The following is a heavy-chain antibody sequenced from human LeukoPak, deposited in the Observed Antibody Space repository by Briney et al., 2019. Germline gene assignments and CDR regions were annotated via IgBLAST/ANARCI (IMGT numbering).Heavy chain of an antibody. Sequence: RASVKVSCKASEYTFTGYYIHWVRQAPGQGLEWMGWINPNSGGTYYAQKFQGWVTMTRDTSISTAYMELSRLRSEDTAVYYCARLIAVAGTSVDYWGQGTLVTVSS. J-gene: IGHJ4*02. CDR3: ARLIAVAGTSVDY. D-gene: IGHD6-19*01. CDR2: INPNSGGT. CDR1: EYTFTGYY. V-gene: IGHV1-2*04.